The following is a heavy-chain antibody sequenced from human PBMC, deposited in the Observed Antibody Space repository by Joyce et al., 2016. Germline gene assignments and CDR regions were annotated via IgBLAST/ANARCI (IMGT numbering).Heavy chain of an antibody. CDR1: GGSISSGGNY. Sequence: QVQLQESGPGLVKPSQTLSLTCTVSGGSISSGGNYWSWIRQHPGKGLEWIGYIYYSGSTYYSPSLKSRVTISLDPTKNQFSRKLTALTAADTAVYYCAREFGPRSWFDPWGQGTLVTVSS. D-gene: IGHD3-10*01. CDR3: AREFGPRSWFDP. J-gene: IGHJ5*02. V-gene: IGHV4-31*03. CDR2: IYYSGST.